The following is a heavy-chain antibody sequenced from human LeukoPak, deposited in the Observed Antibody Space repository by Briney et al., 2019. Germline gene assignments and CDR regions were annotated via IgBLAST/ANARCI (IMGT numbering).Heavy chain of an antibody. J-gene: IGHJ3*02. Sequence: ASVKVSCKASGGTFSSYAISWVRQAPGQGLEWMGWINPNSGGTNYAQKFQGRVTMTRDTSISTAYMELSRLRSDDTAVYYCARDPGSYFPDDAFDIWGQGTMVTVSS. CDR1: GGTFSSYA. D-gene: IGHD1-26*01. V-gene: IGHV1-2*02. CDR2: INPNSGGT. CDR3: ARDPGSYFPDDAFDI.